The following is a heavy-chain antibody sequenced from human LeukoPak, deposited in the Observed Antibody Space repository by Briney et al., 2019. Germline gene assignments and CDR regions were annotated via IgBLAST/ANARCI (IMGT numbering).Heavy chain of an antibody. CDR3: ARSGMCSGGSCYSDY. J-gene: IGHJ4*02. Sequence: TGESLKISCEGSGYSFTSYWIGWVRQMPGKGLELMGIIYPGDSDTRYSPSFQGQVTISADKSISTAYLQWSSLKASDTAMYYCARSGMCSGGSCYSDYWGQGTLVTVSS. CDR2: IYPGDSDT. D-gene: IGHD2-15*01. CDR1: GYSFTSYW. V-gene: IGHV5-51*01.